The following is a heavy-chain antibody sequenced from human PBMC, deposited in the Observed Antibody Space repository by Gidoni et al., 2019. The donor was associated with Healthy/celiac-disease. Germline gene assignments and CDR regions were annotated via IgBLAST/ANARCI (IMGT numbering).Heavy chain of an antibody. V-gene: IGHV3-33*01. CDR1: GFPFSSYG. Sequence: QVQLVESGGGVVQPGRSLRLSCAASGFPFSSYGMHWARQAPGKGLGWVAVIWYDGINKYYADSVKGRFTISRDNSKNTRYLQMNSLRAEDTAVYYCAREPMTTVVTGWFDPWGQGTLVTVSS. CDR2: IWYDGINK. CDR3: AREPMTTVVTGWFDP. J-gene: IGHJ5*02. D-gene: IGHD4-17*01.